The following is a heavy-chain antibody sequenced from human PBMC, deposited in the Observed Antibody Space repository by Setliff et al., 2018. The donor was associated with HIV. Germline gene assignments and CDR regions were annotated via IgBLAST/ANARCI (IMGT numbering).Heavy chain of an antibody. CDR1: GYTFTSYY. J-gene: IGHJ6*03. V-gene: IGHV1-46*03. D-gene: IGHD1-20*01. CDR3: AREARYQDRYYYYMDV. Sequence: GASVKVSCKASGYTFTSYYLHWVRQAPGQGLEWMGIINPSGGSTTYAQKFQGRGTMTRDTSASTVEMELSSLRSEDTAVYYCAREARYQDRYYYYMDVWGKGTTVTVSS. CDR2: INPSGGST.